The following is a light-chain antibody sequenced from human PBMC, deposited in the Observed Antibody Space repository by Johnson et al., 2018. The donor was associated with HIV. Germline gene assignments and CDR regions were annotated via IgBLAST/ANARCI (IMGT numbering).Light chain of an antibody. J-gene: IGLJ1*01. Sequence: QSVLTQPPSVSAASGQRVDISCSGSSSNIENNYLSWYQQLPHTAPRLLISDNNKRPSGIPDRFSGSKSGASAPLDIPGLQTGDEADYYCGTWDNRLNVYVFGTGTKVTVL. CDR2: DNN. CDR1: SSNIENNY. V-gene: IGLV1-51*01. CDR3: GTWDNRLNVYV.